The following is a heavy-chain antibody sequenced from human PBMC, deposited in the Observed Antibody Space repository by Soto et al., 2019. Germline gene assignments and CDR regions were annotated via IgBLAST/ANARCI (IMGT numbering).Heavy chain of an antibody. J-gene: IGHJ6*02. Sequence: ASVKVSCKASGYTFTSYGISWVRQAPGQGLEWMGWISAYNGNTNYAQKLQGRVTMTTDTSTSTAYMELRSLRSDDTAVYYCARDTASYYDFWSGPENSSYAMEVWCQGTTVTLSS. CDR2: ISAYNGNT. D-gene: IGHD3-3*01. CDR3: ARDTASYYDFWSGPENSSYAMEV. CDR1: GYTFTSYG. V-gene: IGHV1-18*01.